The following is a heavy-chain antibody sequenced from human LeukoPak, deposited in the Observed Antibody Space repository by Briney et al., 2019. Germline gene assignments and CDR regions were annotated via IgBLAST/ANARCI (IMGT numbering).Heavy chain of an antibody. CDR1: GFTVSSNY. CDR2: IHSGGST. J-gene: IGHJ4*02. CDR3: ARGWGSSYYFDY. D-gene: IGHD3-16*01. Sequence: GGSLRLSCAASGFTVSSNYMSWVRQAPGKGLEWVSVIHSGGSTYYADSVKGGFTISRDNSNNTLFVQMNSLRAEDTAVYYCARGWGSSYYFDYWGQGTLVTVSS. V-gene: IGHV3-66*02.